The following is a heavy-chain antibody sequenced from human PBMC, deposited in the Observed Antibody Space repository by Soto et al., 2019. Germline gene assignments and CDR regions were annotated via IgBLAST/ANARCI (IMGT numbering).Heavy chain of an antibody. J-gene: IGHJ4*02. D-gene: IGHD3-10*01. CDR3: ARDREVRSLDY. CDR2: ISYDGSNK. CDR1: GFTFSSYA. V-gene: IGHV3-30-3*01. Sequence: QVQLVESGGGVVQPGRSLRLSCAASGFTFSSYAMHWVRQAPGKGLEWVAVISYDGSNKYYADSVKGRFTISRDNSKNTLYLQMNSLRAEDTAVYYCARDREVRSLDYWGQGTLVTVSS.